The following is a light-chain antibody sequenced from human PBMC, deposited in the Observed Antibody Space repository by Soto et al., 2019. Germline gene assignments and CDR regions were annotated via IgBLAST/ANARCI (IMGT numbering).Light chain of an antibody. J-gene: IGKJ3*01. V-gene: IGKV1-9*01. CDR2: TAS. CDR3: QNLNPYPFT. Sequence: DIQLTQSPSFLSASVGDRVTITCRASLGINNYLAWYQQKPGKAPKLLIYTASTLQSGVPSRFSGSGSGTEFTLTISSLQPEDFATYYCQNLNPYPFTFGPGTKVDIK. CDR1: LGINNY.